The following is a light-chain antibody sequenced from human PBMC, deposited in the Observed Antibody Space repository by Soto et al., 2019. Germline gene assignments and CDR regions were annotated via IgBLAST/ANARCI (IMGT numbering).Light chain of an antibody. CDR3: QSHDSSLHASV. CDR2: GNT. Sequence: QSVLTQPPSVSGAPGQRVTMSCTGSSSNIGAGYDVHWYLQLPGTAPKLLIYGNTNRPSGVPDRFSGSKSGSSASLAITGLQAADEADYYCQSHDSSLHASVFGTGTKVTVL. V-gene: IGLV1-40*01. J-gene: IGLJ1*01. CDR1: SSNIGAGYD.